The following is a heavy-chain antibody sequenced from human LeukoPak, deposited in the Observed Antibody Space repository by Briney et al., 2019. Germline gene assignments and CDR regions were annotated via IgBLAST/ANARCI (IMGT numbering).Heavy chain of an antibody. CDR1: GCTFTGYY. J-gene: IGHJ4*02. CDR3: ARDLDSSSWYGVTDY. V-gene: IGHV1-2*02. CDR2: INPNSGGT. D-gene: IGHD6-13*01. Sequence: ASVKVSCKASGCTFTGYYMHWVRQAPGQGLEWMGWINPNSGGTNYAQKFQGRVTMTRDTSISTAYMELSRLRSDDTAVYYCARDLDSSSWYGVTDYWGQGTLVTVSS.